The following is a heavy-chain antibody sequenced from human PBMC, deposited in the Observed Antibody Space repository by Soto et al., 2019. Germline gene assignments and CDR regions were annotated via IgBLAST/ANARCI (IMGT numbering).Heavy chain of an antibody. J-gene: IGHJ4*02. D-gene: IGHD2-8*02. Sequence: QVQLVESGGGVVQPGRSLRLSCAVSGFTVSTYGMHWVRQAPGKGLEWVAVISRDGGTKYYADSVKGRFTISRDNSRNTLFLEMNSLRGDDMAVYYCTGDVASGYWGQGTLVPVSS. CDR2: ISRDGGTK. CDR1: GFTVSTYG. V-gene: IGHV3-30*03. CDR3: TGDVASGY.